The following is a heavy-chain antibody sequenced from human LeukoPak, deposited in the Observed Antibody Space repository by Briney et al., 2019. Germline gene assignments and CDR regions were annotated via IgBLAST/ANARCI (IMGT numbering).Heavy chain of an antibody. CDR2: FDPEDGET. Sequence: ASVKVSCKVSGYTLTELSMHWVRQAPGKGLEWMGGFDPEDGETIYAQKFQGRVTMTEDTSTDTAYMELSSLRSEDTAVYYCATDRSLYGFGELTLDYWGQGTLVTVSS. CDR1: GYTLTELS. J-gene: IGHJ4*02. CDR3: ATDRSLYGFGELTLDY. V-gene: IGHV1-24*01. D-gene: IGHD3-10*01.